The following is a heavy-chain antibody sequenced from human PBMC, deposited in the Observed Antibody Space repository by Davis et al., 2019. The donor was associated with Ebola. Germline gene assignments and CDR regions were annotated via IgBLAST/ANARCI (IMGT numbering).Heavy chain of an antibody. CDR1: GDSVSNNDVA. CDR3: ARGNKYDS. V-gene: IGHV6-1*01. J-gene: IGHJ4*02. CDR2: TYYRSKWYN. Sequence: PSETLSLTCAISGDSVSNNDVAWNWIRQSPSRGLEWLGRTYYRSKWYNNYAVSVKSRITIKPDTSKNQFSLQLNSVTPEDTAVYYCARGNKYDSWGQGTLVTVSS. D-gene: IGHD1/OR15-1a*01.